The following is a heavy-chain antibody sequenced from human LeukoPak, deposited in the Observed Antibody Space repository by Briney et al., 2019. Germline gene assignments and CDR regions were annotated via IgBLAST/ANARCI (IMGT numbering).Heavy chain of an antibody. Sequence: GGSLRLSXAASGFTFNIHAMHWVRQAPGKGLEYVSGLNSNGGATYYSDSVQARFVISRDNSKNTLYLQMDRLRTEDTAVYYCARSPTTGWYYFEDWGQGTLVTVSS. CDR2: LNSNGGAT. D-gene: IGHD6-19*01. J-gene: IGHJ4*02. V-gene: IGHV3-64*02. CDR3: ARSPTTGWYYFED. CDR1: GFTFNIHA.